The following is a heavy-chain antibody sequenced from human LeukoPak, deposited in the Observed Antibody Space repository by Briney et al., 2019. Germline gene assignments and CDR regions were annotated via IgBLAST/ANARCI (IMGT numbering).Heavy chain of an antibody. D-gene: IGHD2-21*02. CDR2: INTDTGDS. Sequence: ASVTVSCKASGYTFDNYGINWVRQAPGQRHEWMGWINTDTGDSYYATKIQGRVTMTTDTSTSTAYMELRSLTSDDTAVYYCARKGWRGDCYLLDLWGQGTLVTVSS. CDR3: ARKGWRGDCYLLDL. CDR1: GYTFDNYG. V-gene: IGHV1-18*01. J-gene: IGHJ4*02.